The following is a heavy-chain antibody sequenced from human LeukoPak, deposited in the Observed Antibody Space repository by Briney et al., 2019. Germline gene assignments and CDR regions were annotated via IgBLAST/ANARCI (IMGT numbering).Heavy chain of an antibody. CDR2: ISYDGSNK. CDR1: GFTFSGYA. CDR3: TRRLLAGGATNFY. D-gene: IGHD1-26*01. Sequence: GGSLRLSCAASGFTFSGYAMHWVRQAPGKGLEWVAVISYDGSNKYYADSVKGRFTISRDNSKNTLYLQMNSLRAEDTAVYYCTRRLLAGGATNFYWGQGALVTISS. J-gene: IGHJ4*02. V-gene: IGHV3-30-3*01.